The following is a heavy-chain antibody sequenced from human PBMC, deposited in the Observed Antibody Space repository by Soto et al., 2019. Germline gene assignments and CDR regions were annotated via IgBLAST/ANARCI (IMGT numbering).Heavy chain of an antibody. V-gene: IGHV3-7*01. D-gene: IGHD2-21*01. CDR1: GLTFSSYW. CDR3: ARLIAILAAFDI. CDR2: IKQDGSEK. J-gene: IGHJ3*02. Sequence: GGSLRLSCAASGLTFSSYWMSWVRQAPGKGLEWVANIKQDGSEKYYVDSVKGRFTISRDNARNSLYLQMNSLRAEDTAVYYWARLIAILAAFDIWGQGTMVTVSS.